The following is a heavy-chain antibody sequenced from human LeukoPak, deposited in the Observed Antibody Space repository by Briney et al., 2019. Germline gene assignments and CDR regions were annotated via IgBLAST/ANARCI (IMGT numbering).Heavy chain of an antibody. Sequence: SQTLSLTCAISGDSVSSNNGAWNWIRQSPSRGLEWLGRTYYRSKWYNDYAGSLNGRITISPDTSKNQFSLHLNSVTPEDTAVYYCARDLGNTGWYTFDYWGQGILVTVSS. CDR1: GDSVSSNNGA. CDR2: TYYRSKWYN. V-gene: IGHV6-1*01. D-gene: IGHD6-19*01. J-gene: IGHJ4*02. CDR3: ARDLGNTGWYTFDY.